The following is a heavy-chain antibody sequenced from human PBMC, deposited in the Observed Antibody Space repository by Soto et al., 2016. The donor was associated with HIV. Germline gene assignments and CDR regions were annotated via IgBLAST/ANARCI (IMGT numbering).Heavy chain of an antibody. V-gene: IGHV1-2*02. CDR3: ARVGYDWNDAGAFDI. CDR2: INPNSGGT. CDR1: GYTFTGYY. Sequence: QVQLVQSGAEVRKPGASVKVSCKASGYTFTGYYMHWVRQAPGQGLEWMGWINPNSGGTNYAQKFQGRVTMTRDTSISTAYMELSRLRSDDTAVYYCARVGYDWNDAGAFDIWGQGTMVTSLQ. D-gene: IGHD1-1*01. J-gene: IGHJ3*02.